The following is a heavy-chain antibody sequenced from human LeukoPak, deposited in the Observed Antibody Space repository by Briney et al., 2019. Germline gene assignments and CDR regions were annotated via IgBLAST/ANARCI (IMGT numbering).Heavy chain of an antibody. CDR3: ARASQDYDYVWGSYRFAGDY. J-gene: IGHJ4*02. D-gene: IGHD3-16*02. Sequence: SETLSLTCTVSGGSISSYYWSWIRQPPGKGLEWIGYIYYSGSTNYNPSLKSRVTISVDTSKNQFSLKLSSVTAADTAVYYCARASQDYDYVWGSYRFAGDYWGQGTLVTVSS. V-gene: IGHV4-59*12. CDR2: IYYSGST. CDR1: GGSISSYY.